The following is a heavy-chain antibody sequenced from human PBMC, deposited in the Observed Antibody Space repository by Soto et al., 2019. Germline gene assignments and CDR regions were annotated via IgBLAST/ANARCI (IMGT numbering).Heavy chain of an antibody. D-gene: IGHD3-22*01. Sequence: SQTLSLTCAVSGGSISSSNWWSWVRQPPGKGLEWIGEIYHSGSTNYNPSLKSRVTISVDTSKNQFSLKLSSVTAADTAVYYCARGLYYYDSSGPNAFDIWGQGTMVTVSS. CDR1: GGSISSSNW. J-gene: IGHJ3*02. CDR2: IYHSGST. V-gene: IGHV4-4*02. CDR3: ARGLYYYDSSGPNAFDI.